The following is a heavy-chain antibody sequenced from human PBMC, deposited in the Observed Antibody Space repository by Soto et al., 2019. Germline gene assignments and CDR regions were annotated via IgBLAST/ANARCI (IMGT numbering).Heavy chain of an antibody. D-gene: IGHD5-12*01. J-gene: IGHJ4*02. CDR3: TRLPLSRVATTTGDY. CDR1: GFTFSGSA. CDR2: IRSKANSYAT. Sequence: PGGSLRLSCAASGFTFSGSAMHWVRQASGKGLEWVGRIRSKANSYATAYAASVKGRFTISRDDSKNTANLQMNSLKTEDTAVYYCTRLPLSRVATTTGDYWGQGTLVTVSS. V-gene: IGHV3-73*01.